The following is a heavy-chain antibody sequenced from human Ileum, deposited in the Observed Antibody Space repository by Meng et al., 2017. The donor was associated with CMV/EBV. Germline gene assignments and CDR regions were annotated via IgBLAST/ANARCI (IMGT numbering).Heavy chain of an antibody. CDR3: TRGPPDY. Sequence: LSWASSGFTFGAHNMDWVRQAPGKGLEWLGRIRNKANSYTTEYAASVKGRFSISRDDSKNSLYLQMNTLKSEDTALYYCTRGPPDYWGQGTLVTVSS. CDR2: IRNKANSYTT. CDR1: GFTFGAHN. J-gene: IGHJ4*02. V-gene: IGHV3-72*01.